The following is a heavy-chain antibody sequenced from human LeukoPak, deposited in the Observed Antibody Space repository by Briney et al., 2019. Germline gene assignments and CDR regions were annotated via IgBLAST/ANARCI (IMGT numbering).Heavy chain of an antibody. CDR3: ARGGYYYDSSGSPSSY. J-gene: IGHJ4*02. CDR2: ISYDGSNK. CDR1: GFTFSSYW. Sequence: GGSLRLSCAASGFTFSSYWMSWVRQAPGKGLEWVAVISYDGSNKYYADSVKGRFTISRDNSKNTLYLQMNSLRAEDTAVYYCARGGYYYDSSGSPSSYWGQGTLATVSS. D-gene: IGHD3-22*01. V-gene: IGHV3-30*03.